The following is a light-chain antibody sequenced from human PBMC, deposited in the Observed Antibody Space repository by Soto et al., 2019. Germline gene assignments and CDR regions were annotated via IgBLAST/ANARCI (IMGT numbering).Light chain of an antibody. Sequence: DIQMTQSPSSLSASVGDRVTITCRASQSISSYLNWYQQKPGKAPQLLIYAAASSPSGVPSKFGGSGSEEDSTRTISRLQPEHLATDKEQQSYRDFTWTFGQGTKVEIK. CDR1: QSISSY. J-gene: IGKJ1*01. V-gene: IGKV1-39*01. CDR3: QQSYRDFTWT. CDR2: AAA.